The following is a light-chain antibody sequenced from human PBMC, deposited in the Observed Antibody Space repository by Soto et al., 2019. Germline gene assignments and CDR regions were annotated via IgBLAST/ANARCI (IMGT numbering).Light chain of an antibody. Sequence: QSALTQPRSVSGSPGQSVTISCTXTXXXVGVYNYVSWYQQHPGKAPQLVIYDVIKRPSGVPDRFSGSKSGNTASLTISGLQAXDEAXYYCCSYAGSSLWVFGGGTKVTVL. J-gene: IGLJ3*02. V-gene: IGLV2-11*01. CDR3: CSYAGSSLWV. CDR2: DVI. CDR1: XXXVGVYNY.